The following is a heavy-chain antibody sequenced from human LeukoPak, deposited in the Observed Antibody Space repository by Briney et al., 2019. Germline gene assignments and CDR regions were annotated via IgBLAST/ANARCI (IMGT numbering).Heavy chain of an antibody. D-gene: IGHD2-15*01. J-gene: IGHJ6*03. Sequence: GGSRRLSCAASGFTFSSYWMSWVRQAPGKGQEGGANIKQDGSEKYYVDSVKGRFTISRENAKNSLYLQMNSLRAEDTAVYYCARRNGAGYCSGGSCYSLRSRYYYYYYIDVWGKGTTVTISS. CDR1: GFTFSSYW. V-gene: IGHV3-7*01. CDR3: ARRNGAGYCSGGSCYSLRSRYYYYYYIDV. CDR2: IKQDGSEK.